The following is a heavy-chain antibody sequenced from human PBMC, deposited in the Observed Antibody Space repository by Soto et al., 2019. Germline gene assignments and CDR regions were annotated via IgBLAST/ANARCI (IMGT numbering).Heavy chain of an antibody. CDR2: VHHSWGS. V-gene: IGHV4-59*08. CDR1: GGSISSYY. J-gene: IGHJ6*02. Sequence: QVQLQESGPGLVKPSETLSLSCTVSGGSISSYYWSWFRQSPGKRMEWIGYVHHSWGSSYNPSLLSRVAISLDTSRSQFSLKVTSVTATDTAVDYCARRGLGPLHGLVDVWGQGTTVTVSS. CDR3: ARRGLGPLHGLVDV. D-gene: IGHD3-16*01.